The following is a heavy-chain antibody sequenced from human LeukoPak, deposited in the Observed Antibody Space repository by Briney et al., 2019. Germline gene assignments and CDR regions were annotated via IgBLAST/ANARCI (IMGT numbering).Heavy chain of an antibody. CDR1: GYTFTSYY. V-gene: IGHV1-46*03. CDR3: ARDSGWPGSGKGAWI. J-gene: IGHJ3*02. Sequence: ASVKVSCKASGYTFTSYYMHWVRQAPGQGLEWMGIINPSGGSTSYVQKFQGRVTMTRDTYTSTVYMELSSLRSEDTGVYYCARDSGWPGSGKGAWIWGQGTMVTVSS. D-gene: IGHD3-10*01. CDR2: INPSGGST.